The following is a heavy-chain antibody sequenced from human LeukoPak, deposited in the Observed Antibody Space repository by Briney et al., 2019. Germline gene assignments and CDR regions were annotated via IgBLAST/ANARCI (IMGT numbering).Heavy chain of an antibody. D-gene: IGHD3-9*01. CDR1: GFTFSSYA. CDR3: AKRYFDWGVDY. Sequence: GGSLRLSCAASGFTFSSYAMHWVRQAPGKGLEWVAVISYDGSNKYYADSVKGRFTISRDNSKNTLYLQMNSLRAEDTAVHYCAKRYFDWGVDYWGQGTLVTVSS. CDR2: ISYDGSNK. J-gene: IGHJ4*02. V-gene: IGHV3-30-3*02.